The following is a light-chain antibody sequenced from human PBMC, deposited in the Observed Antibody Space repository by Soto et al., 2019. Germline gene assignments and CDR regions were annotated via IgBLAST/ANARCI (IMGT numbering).Light chain of an antibody. Sequence: QSALTQPASVSGSPGQSITISCTGTSSDVGGYNYVSWYQQHPGKAPKLMIYDVSNRPSGVSNRFSGSKSGNTASLTISGLHAEDDADYYCSSYTSSSTLPYVFGTGTKLTVL. V-gene: IGLV2-14*01. CDR2: DVS. CDR3: SSYTSSSTLPYV. CDR1: SSDVGGYNY. J-gene: IGLJ1*01.